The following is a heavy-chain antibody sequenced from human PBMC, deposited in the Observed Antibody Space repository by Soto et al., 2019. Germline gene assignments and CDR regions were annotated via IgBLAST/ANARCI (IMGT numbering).Heavy chain of an antibody. CDR1: GFTFSTYA. D-gene: IGHD1-26*01. CDR3: AREVGRGAYFQH. V-gene: IGHV3-30-3*01. CDR2: ISHDGNDK. J-gene: IGHJ1*01. Sequence: QVQVVQSGGGVVQPGRSLRLSCAASGFTFSTYAMHWVRHAPGKGLEWVAAISHDGNDKYYPDSVKGRFTISRDNSKNTLYLQLNSRRAEDTAVYYCAREVGRGAYFQHWGQGTLVTVSS.